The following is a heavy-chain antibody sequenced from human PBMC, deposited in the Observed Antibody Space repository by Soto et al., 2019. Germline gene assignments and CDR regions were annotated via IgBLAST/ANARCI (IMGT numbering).Heavy chain of an antibody. Sequence: GGSLRLSCAASGFTFSSYAMSWVRQAPGKGLEWVSAISGSGGSTYYADSVKGRFTISRDNSKNTLYLQMNSLRAEDTAVYYCAKDDPTTTGNYYYMDVWGKGTTVTVSS. CDR1: GFTFSSYA. CDR3: AKDDPTTTGNYYYMDV. J-gene: IGHJ6*03. V-gene: IGHV3-23*01. D-gene: IGHD1-26*01. CDR2: ISGSGGST.